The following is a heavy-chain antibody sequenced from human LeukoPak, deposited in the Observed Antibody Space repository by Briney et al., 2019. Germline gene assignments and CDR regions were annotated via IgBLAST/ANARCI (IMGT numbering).Heavy chain of an antibody. CDR2: IHHSGSA. Sequence: SETLSLTCTVSDDSITSYYWIWIRQPPGKGLEWIGYIHHSGSANYNPSLRSRITMSVDTSKNHFSLKLSSVTAADTAVYYCARMREGSTGLYFDYWGQGTLVTVSS. D-gene: IGHD2-2*01. J-gene: IGHJ4*02. CDR3: ARMREGSTGLYFDY. V-gene: IGHV4-59*01. CDR1: DDSITSYY.